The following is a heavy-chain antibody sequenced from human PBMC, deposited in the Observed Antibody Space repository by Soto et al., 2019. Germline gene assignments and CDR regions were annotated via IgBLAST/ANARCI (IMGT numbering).Heavy chain of an antibody. Sequence: QVQLVQSGAEVKKPGASVKVSCKASGYTFTSYGISWVRQAPGQGLEWMGWISAYNGNTNYAQKLKGRVTMTPETSTSTAYMELTSLRSDDTAVYYCARDGLDIVVVPAAMRGGAYFDYWGQGTLITVSS. V-gene: IGHV1-18*01. D-gene: IGHD2-2*03. CDR2: ISAYNGNT. CDR3: ARDGLDIVVVPAAMRGGAYFDY. J-gene: IGHJ4*02. CDR1: GYTFTSYG.